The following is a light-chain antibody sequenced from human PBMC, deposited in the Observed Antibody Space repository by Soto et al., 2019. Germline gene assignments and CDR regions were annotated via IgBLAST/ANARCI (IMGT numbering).Light chain of an antibody. CDR2: GAA. CDR3: QQYGSSHPYT. CDR1: QSVSSSY. J-gene: IGKJ2*01. Sequence: EIVLTQSPGTLSLSPGERATLSCRASQSVSSSYLAWYQQKPGQAPRLLIYGAAIRTTGIPDRFSGSGSGTDFTLTISRLETADFVVYYCQQYGSSHPYTFGQGTKLEIK. V-gene: IGKV3-20*01.